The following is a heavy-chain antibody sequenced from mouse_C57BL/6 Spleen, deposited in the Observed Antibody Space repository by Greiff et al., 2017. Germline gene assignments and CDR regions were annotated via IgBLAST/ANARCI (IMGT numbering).Heavy chain of an antibody. J-gene: IGHJ3*01. CDR1: GYTFTDYE. CDR2: IDPETGGT. V-gene: IGHV1-15*01. CDR3: TRVFAY. Sequence: QVQLQQSGAELVRPGASVTLSCKASGYTFTDYEMHWVKQTPVHGLEWIGAIDPETGGTAYNQKFKGKAILTADKASSTAYVELRSLTSADSAVYYCTRVFAYWGQGTLVTVSA.